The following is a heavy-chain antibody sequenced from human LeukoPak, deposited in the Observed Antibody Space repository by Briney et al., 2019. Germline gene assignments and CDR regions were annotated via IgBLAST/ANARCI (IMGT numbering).Heavy chain of an antibody. J-gene: IGHJ4*02. CDR2: IRKDGSDK. CDR3: ARDRGLRYFDSFDF. V-gene: IGHV3-7*03. CDR1: GFSFNSYW. D-gene: IGHD3-9*01. Sequence: GGSLRLSCAASGFSFNSYWMSWVRQAPGKGLEWVAHIRKDGSDKYYLDSVKARFTISRDNVKNLVHLQMNGLRAEDTAVYYCARDRGLRYFDSFDFWGQGTRVTVSS.